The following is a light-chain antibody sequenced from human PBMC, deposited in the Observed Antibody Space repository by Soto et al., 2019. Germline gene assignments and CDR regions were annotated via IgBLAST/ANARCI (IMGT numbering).Light chain of an antibody. CDR3: SSYTSIGTYV. CDR2: DVS. CDR1: SSDVGGYNY. Sequence: QSVLTQPASVSGSPGQSIAISCTGTSSDVGGYNYVSWYQQHPGKAPKLMICDVSNRPSGVSNRFSGSKSGNTASLTISGLQIEDEADYYCSSYTSIGTYVFGSGTKVTVL. V-gene: IGLV2-14*03. J-gene: IGLJ1*01.